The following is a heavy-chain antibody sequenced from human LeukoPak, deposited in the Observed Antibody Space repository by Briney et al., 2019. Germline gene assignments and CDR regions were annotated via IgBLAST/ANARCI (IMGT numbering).Heavy chain of an antibody. CDR1: GFTFSSYA. J-gene: IGHJ4*02. CDR2: ISGSGGST. V-gene: IGHV3-23*01. D-gene: IGHD3-10*01. Sequence: GGSLRLSCAASGFTFSSYAMSWVRQAPGKGLEWVSAISGSGGSTYYADSVKGRFTISRDNSKNTLDLQMNSLRAEDTAVYYCAKETGYYGSGSYYHDYWGQGTLVTVSS. CDR3: AKETGYYGSGSYYHDY.